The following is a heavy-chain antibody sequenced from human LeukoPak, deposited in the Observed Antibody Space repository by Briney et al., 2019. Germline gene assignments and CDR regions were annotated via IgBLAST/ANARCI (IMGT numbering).Heavy chain of an antibody. CDR2: ISGSGGST. CDR1: GFIFSSYA. D-gene: IGHD3-10*02. Sequence: SRRLSCAASGFIFSSYAMSWVRQAPGKVLEWVSAISGSGGSTYYADSVKGRFTISRDNSKNTLYLQMNSLRAEDTAVYYCAKVFGDHNLDYWGQGTLVTVSS. V-gene: IGHV3-23*01. J-gene: IGHJ4*02. CDR3: AKVFGDHNLDY.